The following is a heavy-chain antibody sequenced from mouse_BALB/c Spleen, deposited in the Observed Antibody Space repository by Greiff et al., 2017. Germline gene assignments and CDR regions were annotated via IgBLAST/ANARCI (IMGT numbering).Heavy chain of an antibody. D-gene: IGHD4-1*01. CDR2: INPSNGRT. CDR3: ARGGKNWDDYFDY. Sequence: QVQLQQPGAELVKPGASVKLSCKASGYTFTSYWMHWVKQRPGQGLEWIGEINPSNGRTNYNEKFKSKATLTVDKSSSTAYMQLSSLTSEDSAVYYCARGGKNWDDYFDYWGQGTTLTVSS. V-gene: IGHV1S81*02. CDR1: GYTFTSYW. J-gene: IGHJ2*01.